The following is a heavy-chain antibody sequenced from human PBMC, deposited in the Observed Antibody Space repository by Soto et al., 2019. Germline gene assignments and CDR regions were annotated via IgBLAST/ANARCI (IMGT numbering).Heavy chain of an antibody. CDR2: INHRGSS. J-gene: IGHJ6*02. V-gene: IGHV4-34*01. CDR3: ARSDNRNSLYGVDV. Sequence: AETLSLTCAVNGGSLSGYYWSWIRQSPGKGLEWIGEINHRGSSDYNPSLKSRVTISIDASKNHVTLELTSVTAADTAVYYCARSDNRNSLYGVDVWGQGTAVTVSS. D-gene: IGHD1-7*01. CDR1: GGSLSGYY.